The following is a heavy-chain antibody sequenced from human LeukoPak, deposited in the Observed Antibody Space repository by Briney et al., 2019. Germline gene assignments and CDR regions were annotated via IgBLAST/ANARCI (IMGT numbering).Heavy chain of an antibody. CDR2: IKSKTDGGTT. J-gene: IGHJ4*02. CDR3: VREYLL. Sequence: GGSLRLSCAASGFTLSNAWMSWVRQAPGMGLEWVGRIKSKTDGGTTDYAAPVKGRFTISRDDSKNTLYLQMTGLRAEDTSVYYCVREYLLRGQGTLVSVSS. V-gene: IGHV3-15*01. D-gene: IGHD2/OR15-2a*01. CDR1: GFTLSNAW.